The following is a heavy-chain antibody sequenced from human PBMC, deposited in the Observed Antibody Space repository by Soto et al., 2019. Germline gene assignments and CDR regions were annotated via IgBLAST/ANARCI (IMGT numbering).Heavy chain of an antibody. D-gene: IGHD7-27*01. V-gene: IGHV4-39*01. CDR3: ARHDWGSGPYFDY. Sequence: PSETLPLTCPFSGGSISSSSYYWGWIRQPPGKGLEWIGSIYYSGSTYYNPSLKSRVTISVDTSKNQFSLKLSSVTAADTAVYYCARHDWGSGPYFDYWGQGTLVTVSS. CDR1: GGSISSSSYY. CDR2: IYYSGST. J-gene: IGHJ4*02.